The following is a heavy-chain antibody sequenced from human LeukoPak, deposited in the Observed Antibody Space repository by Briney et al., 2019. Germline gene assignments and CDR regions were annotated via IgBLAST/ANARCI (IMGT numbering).Heavy chain of an antibody. J-gene: IGHJ4*02. CDR1: GGSFSGYY. V-gene: IGHV4-34*01. CDR3: ARGPSRQQLALYYFDY. Sequence: SETLSLTCAVYGGSFSGYYWSWIRQPPGKGLEWIGKINHSGSTNYNPSLKSRVTISVDTSKNQFSLKLSSVTAADTAVYYCARGPSRQQLALYYFDYWGQGTLVTVSS. CDR2: INHSGST. D-gene: IGHD6-13*01.